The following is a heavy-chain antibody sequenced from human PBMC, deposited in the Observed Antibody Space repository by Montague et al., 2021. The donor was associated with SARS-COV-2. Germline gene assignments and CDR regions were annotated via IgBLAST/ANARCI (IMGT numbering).Heavy chain of an antibody. CDR1: GGSFSGYY. Sequence: SETLSLTCTVSGGSFSGYYWRWIRQPPGKGLEWLGEIYYTGSTNYNPSLKSRVTISVDTPKNQFSLKLRSVTAADTAVYYCARAGRHCLVADPMYYFDYWGQGTLVTVSS. D-gene: IGHD2-21*02. CDR3: ARAGRHCLVADPMYYFDY. CDR2: IYYTGST. V-gene: IGHV4-59*12. J-gene: IGHJ4*02.